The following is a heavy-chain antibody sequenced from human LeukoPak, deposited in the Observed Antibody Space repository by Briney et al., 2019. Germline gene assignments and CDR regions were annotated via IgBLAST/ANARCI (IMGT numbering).Heavy chain of an antibody. V-gene: IGHV3-21*01. Sequence: GGSLRLSCAASGFTFSSYSMNWVRQAPGTGLEWVSFISSSSSYIYYADSVKGRFTISRDNAKNSLYLQMNSLRAEDTAVYYCAELGITMIGGVWGKGTTVTISS. D-gene: IGHD3-10*02. J-gene: IGHJ6*04. CDR2: ISSSSSYI. CDR1: GFTFSSYS. CDR3: AELGITMIGGV.